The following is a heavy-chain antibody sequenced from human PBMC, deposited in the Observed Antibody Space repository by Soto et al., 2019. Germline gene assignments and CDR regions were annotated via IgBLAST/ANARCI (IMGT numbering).Heavy chain of an antibody. J-gene: IGHJ4*02. CDR3: ARVGELKLRPFDY. CDR1: GGAFSSYT. CDR2: IIAYNGNA. V-gene: IGHV1-18*01. D-gene: IGHD3-16*01. Sequence: ASVKVSCKASGGAFSSYTISWVRQAPGQGLEWMGRIIAYNGNANYAQKLQGRVTMTTDTSTSTAYMELRSLRSDDTAVYYCARVGELKLRPFDYWGQGTLVTSPQ.